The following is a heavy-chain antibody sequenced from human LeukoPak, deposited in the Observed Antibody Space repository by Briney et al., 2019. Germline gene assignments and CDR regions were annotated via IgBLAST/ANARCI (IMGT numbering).Heavy chain of an antibody. CDR1: GGSFSGYY. CDR3: ASNRSSSD. D-gene: IGHD6-6*01. V-gene: IGHV4-34*01. J-gene: IGHJ1*01. Sequence: SETLSLTCAVYGGSFSGYYWTWISQPPGKGLKWIGEINHSGSTNYNPSLKSRVTISVDTSKNQFSLKVSSMTAADTAVYYCASNRSSSDWGQGTLVTVSS. CDR2: INHSGST.